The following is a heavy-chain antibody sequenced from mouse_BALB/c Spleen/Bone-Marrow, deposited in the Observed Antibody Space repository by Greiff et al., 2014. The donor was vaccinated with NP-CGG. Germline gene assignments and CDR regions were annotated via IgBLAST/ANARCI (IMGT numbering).Heavy chain of an antibody. Sequence: DVMLVESGGDLVKPGGSLKLSCAASGFTFSTYGMSWVRQTPDKRLEWVAAISNGGIYTYYPDTVKGRFTISRDNAKNTLYLQMSSLKSGDTAMYYCVRTYDYGTWFAYWGQGTLVTVSA. D-gene: IGHD2-4*01. CDR2: ISNGGIYT. V-gene: IGHV5-6*02. CDR3: VRTYDYGTWFAY. J-gene: IGHJ3*01. CDR1: GFTFSTYG.